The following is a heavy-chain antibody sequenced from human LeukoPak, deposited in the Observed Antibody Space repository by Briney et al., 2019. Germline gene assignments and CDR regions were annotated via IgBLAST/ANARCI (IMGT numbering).Heavy chain of an antibody. CDR2: IYYSGST. J-gene: IGHJ3*02. CDR1: GGSISTYY. D-gene: IGHD5-12*01. Sequence: PSETLSLTCTVSGGSISTYYWSWIRQPPGKGLEWIGYIYYSGSTNYNPSLKSRVTISVDTSKNQFSLKLSSVTAADTAVYYCARVYGSGYDFRGAFDIWGQGTMVTVTS. CDR3: ARVYGSGYDFRGAFDI. V-gene: IGHV4-59*01.